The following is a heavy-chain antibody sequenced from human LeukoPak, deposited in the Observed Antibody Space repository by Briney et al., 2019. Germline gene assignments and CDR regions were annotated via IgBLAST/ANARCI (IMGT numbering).Heavy chain of an antibody. D-gene: IGHD3-22*01. CDR1: GGSIRTSIYY. J-gene: IGHJ3*01. CDR3: VRLGDSSGYYPYAFDF. V-gene: IGHV4-39*01. CDR2: DPYSGST. Sequence: SETLSLTCRVSGGSIRTSIYYWGWIRQPPGTGLEWIGCDPYSGSTHYNPSLKSRLTISVDTSKNQFSLNLGSVTAADTAVYYCVRLGDSSGYYPYAFDFWGQGTMVTVSS.